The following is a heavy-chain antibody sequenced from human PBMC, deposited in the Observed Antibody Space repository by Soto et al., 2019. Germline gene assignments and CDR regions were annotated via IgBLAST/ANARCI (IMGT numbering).Heavy chain of an antibody. D-gene: IGHD4-17*01. CDR2: ISYDGSSK. Sequence: QVQLVESGGGVVQPGRSLRLSCAASGFTFSNYGMHWVRQAPGKGLEWGALISYDGSSKDYADSVKGRFTISRDNSKSKLYLQMNSLRVEDTAVYYCARGGYGDSHDEYFQHWGQGNLVNLSS. CDR1: GFTFSNYG. J-gene: IGHJ1*01. CDR3: ARGGYGDSHDEYFQH. V-gene: IGHV3-30-3*01.